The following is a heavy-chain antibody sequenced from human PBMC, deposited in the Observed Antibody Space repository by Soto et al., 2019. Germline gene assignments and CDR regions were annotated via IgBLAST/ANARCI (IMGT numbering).Heavy chain of an antibody. Sequence: PGGSLRLSCAASGFTFSSYSMNWVRQAPGKGLEWVSSISGSSSYIYYADSVKGRFTISRDNAKNSLYLQMNSLRAEDTAVYYCARAPGGDILTGYSRHCHYYYYYGMDVWGQGTTVTVSS. CDR1: GFTFSSYS. V-gene: IGHV3-21*01. J-gene: IGHJ6*02. CDR3: ARAPGGDILTGYSRHCHYYYYYGMDV. CDR2: ISGSSSYI. D-gene: IGHD3-9*01.